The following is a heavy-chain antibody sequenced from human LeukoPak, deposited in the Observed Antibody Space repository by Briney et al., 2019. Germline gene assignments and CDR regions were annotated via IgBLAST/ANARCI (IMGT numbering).Heavy chain of an antibody. V-gene: IGHV5-51*01. CDR3: ARRLDGDYTNWFDP. D-gene: IGHD4-17*01. Sequence: GESLQISCKGSGYCFTSYWIGWVRQLPGKGLEWMGIIYPGDSDTRYSPSFQGQVTISADKTISTAYLQWSSLKASDTAMYYCARRLDGDYTNWFDPWGQGTLVTVSS. J-gene: IGHJ5*02. CDR1: GYCFTSYW. CDR2: IYPGDSDT.